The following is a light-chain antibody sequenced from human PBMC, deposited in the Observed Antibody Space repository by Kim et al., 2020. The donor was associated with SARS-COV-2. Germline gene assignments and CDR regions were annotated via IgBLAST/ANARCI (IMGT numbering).Light chain of an antibody. J-gene: IGLJ2*01. CDR1: SSDIGGYNY. V-gene: IGLV2-14*03. CDR3: SSYTSSGTLV. Sequence: GQSITLSCTGTSSDIGGYNYVSWYQQHPGKAPKLMIYDVSNRPSGVSNRFSGSKSGNTASLTISGLQAEDEADYYCSSYTSSGTLVFGGGTQLTVL. CDR2: DVS.